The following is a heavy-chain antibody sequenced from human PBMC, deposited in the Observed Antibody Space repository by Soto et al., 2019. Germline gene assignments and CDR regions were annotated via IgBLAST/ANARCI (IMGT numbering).Heavy chain of an antibody. Sequence: QVQLQESGPGLVKPSQTLSLTCTVSGGSISSGGYYWSWIRQHPGKGLEWIGYIYYSGSTYYNPSLKSRVTISVDTSKNQFSLKLSSVTAADTAVYYCARSCISTSCYFIWFDPWGQGTLVTVSS. J-gene: IGHJ5*02. D-gene: IGHD2-2*01. CDR3: ARSCISTSCYFIWFDP. V-gene: IGHV4-31*03. CDR2: IYYSGST. CDR1: GGSISSGGYY.